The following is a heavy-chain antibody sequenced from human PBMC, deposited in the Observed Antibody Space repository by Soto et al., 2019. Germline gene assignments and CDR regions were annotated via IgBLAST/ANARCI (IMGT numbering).Heavy chain of an antibody. CDR2: VYYSGAT. D-gene: IGHD3-16*01. V-gene: IGHV4-31*03. CDR1: GDSMATGGHY. Sequence: PSETLSLTCTVSGDSMATGGHYYNWIRQVPGKGLEWIGYVYYSGATHCTPSLRARATISRDTSKNQFSLRLISVTAADTALYYCARDKDLQPTVWGFWGQGIQVTVSS. J-gene: IGHJ4*02. CDR3: ARDKDLQPTVWGF.